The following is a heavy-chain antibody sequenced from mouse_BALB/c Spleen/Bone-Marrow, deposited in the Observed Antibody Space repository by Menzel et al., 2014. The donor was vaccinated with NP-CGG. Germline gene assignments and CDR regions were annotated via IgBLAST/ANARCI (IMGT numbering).Heavy chain of an antibody. D-gene: IGHD3-1*01. CDR3: ARSGIPYAMDY. J-gene: IGHJ4*01. V-gene: IGHV1S29*02. CDR2: IYPYSGGT. Sequence: EVKLVESGPELVKPGASVKISCKASDYTFTDYNMHWVKQSHGKSLEWIGYIYPYSGGTGYNQKFKSKATLTVDDSSFTAYMELRNLTTEDSAVCYCARSGIPYAMDYWGQGTSVTVSS. CDR1: DYTFTDYN.